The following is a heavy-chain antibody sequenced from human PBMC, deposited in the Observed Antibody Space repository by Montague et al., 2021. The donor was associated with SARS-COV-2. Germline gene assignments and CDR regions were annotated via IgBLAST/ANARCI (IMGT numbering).Heavy chain of an antibody. Sequence: SETLSLTCTVSGGSISSYYWSWIRQPPGKGLEWIGCISYSGSTNSNPSLKSRVPISVDTSKNQFSLKLSSVTASDTAVYYCAGRSLGYCSGGSCYSTFDPWGQGALVTVSS. J-gene: IGHJ5*02. CDR2: ISYSGST. D-gene: IGHD2-15*01. V-gene: IGHV4-59*01. CDR3: AGRSLGYCSGGSCYSTFDP. CDR1: GGSISSYY.